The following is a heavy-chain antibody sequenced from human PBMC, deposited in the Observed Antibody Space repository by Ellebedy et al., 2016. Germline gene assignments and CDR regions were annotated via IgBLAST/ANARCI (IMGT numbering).Heavy chain of an antibody. CDR2: LAVRTGIT. CDR1: GFTFEGYT. CDR3: VKSGHSYAWSY. V-gene: IGHV3-23*01. D-gene: IGHD5-18*01. Sequence: GESLKISCETSGFTFEGYTINWVRQAPGKGLEWVAGLAVRTGITYYSASVKGRFTISSDNSKNTLYLQMNSLTADDTAVYFCVKSGHSYAWSYWGQGTLVTVSS. J-gene: IGHJ4*02.